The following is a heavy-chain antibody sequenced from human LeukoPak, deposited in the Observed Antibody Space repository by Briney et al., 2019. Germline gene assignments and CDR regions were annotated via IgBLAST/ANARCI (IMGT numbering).Heavy chain of an antibody. Sequence: ASVKVSCKASGYTFTSYDINWVRQATGQGLEWMGWMNPNSGNTGYAQKFQGRVTMTRNTSISTAYKELSSLRSEDTAVYYCARGALRYFDWLYPTFRVNEPYYYYGMDVWGQGTTVTVSS. V-gene: IGHV1-8*01. CDR3: ARGALRYFDWLYPTFRVNEPYYYYGMDV. J-gene: IGHJ6*02. CDR2: MNPNSGNT. D-gene: IGHD3-9*01. CDR1: GYTFTSYD.